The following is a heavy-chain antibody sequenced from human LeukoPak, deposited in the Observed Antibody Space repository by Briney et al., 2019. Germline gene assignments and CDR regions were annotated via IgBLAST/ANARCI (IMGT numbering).Heavy chain of an antibody. CDR2: IWYDGSNK. V-gene: IGHV3-33*01. CDR1: GFSFSSYG. D-gene: IGHD6-13*01. CDR3: ARGATLPGYSSSWYGISGY. Sequence: GGSLRLSCEVSGFSFSSYGMHWVRQAPGKGLEWVAVIWYDGSNKYYADSVKGRFTISRDNSKNTLYLQMNSLRAEDTTVYYCARGATLPGYSSSWYGISGYWGQGTLVTVSS. J-gene: IGHJ4*02.